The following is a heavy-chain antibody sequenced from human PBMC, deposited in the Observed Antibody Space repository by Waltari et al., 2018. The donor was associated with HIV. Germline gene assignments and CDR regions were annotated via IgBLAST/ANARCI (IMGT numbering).Heavy chain of an antibody. CDR1: GYTFTNYG. CDR2: VSAYNGNT. V-gene: IGHV1-18*01. J-gene: IGHJ6*02. CDR3: ASNRHYYDSSAYHHYGMDV. Sequence: QVQLVQSGAEVKKPGASVKVSCKASGYTFTNYGISWVRQAPGQGLEWMGWVSAYNGNTNHAQRFQGRVNMTTDTSTSTAYMELRSLRSDDTAVYYCASNRHYYDSSAYHHYGMDVWGQGTTVTVSS. D-gene: IGHD3-22*01.